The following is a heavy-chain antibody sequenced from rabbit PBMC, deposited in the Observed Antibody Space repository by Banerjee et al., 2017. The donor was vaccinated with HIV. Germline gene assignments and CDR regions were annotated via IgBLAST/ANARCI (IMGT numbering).Heavy chain of an antibody. J-gene: IGHJ3*01. CDR1: GFTLSSYW. Sequence: QEQLVESGGGLVQPEGSLTLTCKASGFTLSSYWMWWVRQAPGKGPEWIACIYGGDGSTYYASWAKGRFTISKTSSTTVTLQMTSLTAADTATYFCVRGHSTYGAYGDSTLWGQGTLVTVS. D-gene: IGHD7-1*01. CDR3: VRGHSTYGAYGDSTL. V-gene: IGHV1S45*01. CDR2: IYGGDGST.